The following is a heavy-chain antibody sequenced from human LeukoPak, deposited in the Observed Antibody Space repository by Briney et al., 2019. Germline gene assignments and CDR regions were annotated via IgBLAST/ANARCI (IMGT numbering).Heavy chain of an antibody. CDR3: AKSLGGWHSPPCYYGMDV. CDR2: ISGSGGST. CDR1: GFTFSTYA. D-gene: IGHD3-16*01. V-gene: IGHV3-23*01. J-gene: IGHJ6*02. Sequence: GGTLRLSCAASGFTFSTYAMSWVRQAPGKGLEWVSGISGSGGSTYYADSVKGRFTISRDNSKNTLYLQLNSLRAEDTAVYHCAKSLGGWHSPPCYYGMDVWGQGTTVTVSS.